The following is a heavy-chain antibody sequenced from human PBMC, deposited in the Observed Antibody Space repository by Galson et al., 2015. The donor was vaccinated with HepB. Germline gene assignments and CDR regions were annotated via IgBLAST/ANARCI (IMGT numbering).Heavy chain of an antibody. J-gene: IGHJ4*02. Sequence: SLRLSCAASGFTFSSYAMHWVRQAPGKGLEWVAVISYDGSNKYYADSVKGRFTISRDNSKNTLYLQMNSLRAEDTAVYYCARENSSGYWGYFGYWGQGTLVTVSS. CDR2: ISYDGSNK. CDR3: ARENSSGYWGYFGY. CDR1: GFTFSSYA. V-gene: IGHV3-30-3*01. D-gene: IGHD6-19*01.